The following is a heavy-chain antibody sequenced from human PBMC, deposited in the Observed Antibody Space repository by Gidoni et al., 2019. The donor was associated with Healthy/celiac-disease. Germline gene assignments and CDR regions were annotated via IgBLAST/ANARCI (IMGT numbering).Heavy chain of an antibody. CDR3: ATYYYDSSGYYYVESPFDI. CDR2: IWYDGSNK. J-gene: IGHJ3*02. CDR1: GFTFSSYG. V-gene: IGHV3-33*01. D-gene: IGHD3-22*01. Sequence: QVQLVESGGGVVQPGRSLRLSCAASGFTFSSYGMHWVRQAPGKGLEWVAVIWYDGSNKYYADSVKGRFTISRDNSKNTLYLQMNSLRAEDTAVYYCATYYYDSSGYYYVESPFDIWGQGTMVTVSS.